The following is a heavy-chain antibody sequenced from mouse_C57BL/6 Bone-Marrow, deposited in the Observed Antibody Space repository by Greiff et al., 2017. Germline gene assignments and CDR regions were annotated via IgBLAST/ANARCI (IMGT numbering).Heavy chain of an antibody. J-gene: IGHJ2*01. CDR3: ARHRYYYDSSYGY. CDR2: ISSGGSYT. V-gene: IGHV5-6*01. D-gene: IGHD1-1*01. Sequence: EVHLVESGGDLVKPGGSLKLSCAASGFTFSSYGMSWVRQTPDKRLEWVATISSGGSYTYYPDSVKGRFTISRDNAKNTLYLQMSSLKSEDTAMYYCARHRYYYDSSYGYWGQGTTLTVSS. CDR1: GFTFSSYG.